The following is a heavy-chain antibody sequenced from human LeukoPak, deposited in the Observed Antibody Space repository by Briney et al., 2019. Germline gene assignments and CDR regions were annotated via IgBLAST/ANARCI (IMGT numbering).Heavy chain of an antibody. V-gene: IGHV4-59*01. CDR3: ARECGGRTVGECFTY. D-gene: IGHD3-16*01. Sequence: SETLSLTCTVSGGSISYYYWSWIRQPPGKGLEWIGYIYYSGSTNYSPSLRSRVTISVDTSKNQISLKLSSVTAADTAVYYCARECGGRTVGECFTYWGQGTQVTVSS. CDR1: GGSISYYY. J-gene: IGHJ4*02. CDR2: IYYSGST.